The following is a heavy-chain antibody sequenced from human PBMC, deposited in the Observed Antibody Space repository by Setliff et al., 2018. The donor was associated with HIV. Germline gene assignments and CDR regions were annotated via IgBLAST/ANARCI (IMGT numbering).Heavy chain of an antibody. CDR3: VRDPIEGSPDYFDY. J-gene: IGHJ4*02. Sequence: PGGSLRLSCEASGFSFSTNAMGWVRQAPGKGLEWVSGIDNTDKTLYADSVKGRFTISRDNSRNTLFLQMNNLRPEDTATYYCVRDPIEGSPDYFDYWGQGALVTVSS. CDR1: GFSFSTNA. CDR2: IDNTDKT. D-gene: IGHD1-26*01. V-gene: IGHV3-23*01.